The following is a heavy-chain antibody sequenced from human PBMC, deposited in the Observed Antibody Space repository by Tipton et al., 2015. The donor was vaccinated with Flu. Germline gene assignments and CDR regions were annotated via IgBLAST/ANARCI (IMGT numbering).Heavy chain of an antibody. V-gene: IGHV4-31*03. J-gene: IGHJ6*02. CDR1: GDSISTGGAY. CDR3: ARDQGFGGGLSYDYYVLDV. Sequence: TLSLTCTVSGDSISTGGAYWTWVRQHPGKGLEWIASTYYSGNTYYNPSLWRRVTISVDTSKNQISLKVNSVTAADTAVYYCARDQGFGGGLSYDYYVLDVWGQGTTVTVSS. D-gene: IGHD3-10*01. CDR2: TYYSGNT.